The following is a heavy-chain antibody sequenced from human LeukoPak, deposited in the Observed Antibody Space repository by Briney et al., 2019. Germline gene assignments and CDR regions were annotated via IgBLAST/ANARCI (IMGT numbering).Heavy chain of an antibody. V-gene: IGHV4-39*01. CDR1: GGSISSNNYY. J-gene: IGHJ4*02. CDR3: ARHGSYYDSSGYFPFED. Sequence: SETLSLTCIVSGGSISSNNYYWGWIRQPPGKVLEWIGSVYYSGSTHYNPSLKSRVTISEDTSKNQFSLKLSSVTAADTAVYYCARHGSYYDSSGYFPFEDWGQGTLVTVSP. CDR2: VYYSGST. D-gene: IGHD3-22*01.